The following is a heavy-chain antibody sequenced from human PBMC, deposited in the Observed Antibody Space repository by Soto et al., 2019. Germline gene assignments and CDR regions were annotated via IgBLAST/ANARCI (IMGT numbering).Heavy chain of an antibody. J-gene: IGHJ4*02. Sequence: ASVKVSCKVSGYTLTELSMHWVRQAPGKGLEWMGGFDPEDGETIYAQKFQGRVTMTEDTSTDTAYMELSSLRSEDTAVYYCATEYGGSYYDPNVTLSWGQGTLVTVSS. CDR3: ATEYGGSYYDPNVTLS. V-gene: IGHV1-24*01. D-gene: IGHD1-26*01. CDR1: GYTLTELS. CDR2: FDPEDGET.